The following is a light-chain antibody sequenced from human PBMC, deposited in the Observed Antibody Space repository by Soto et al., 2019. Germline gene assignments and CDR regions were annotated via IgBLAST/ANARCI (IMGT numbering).Light chain of an antibody. CDR3: QQYNSYSRT. V-gene: IGKV1-5*03. Sequence: DIQMTQSPSTLSGSVGARVTITCRASQTISSWLAWYQQKPGKAPKLLIYKASSLESGVPSRFSGSGSGTEFTLTISSLQPDDFATYYCQQYNSYSRTVGQGTKVDIK. CDR2: KAS. CDR1: QTISSW. J-gene: IGKJ1*01.